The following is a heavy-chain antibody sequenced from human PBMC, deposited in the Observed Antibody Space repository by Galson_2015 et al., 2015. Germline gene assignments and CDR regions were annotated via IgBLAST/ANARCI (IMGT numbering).Heavy chain of an antibody. J-gene: IGHJ5*02. CDR2: MNPNSGNT. D-gene: IGHD6-13*01. CDR3: ARALRLAAAGTREYWFDP. CDR1: GYTFTSYD. Sequence: SVKVSCKASGYTFTSYDINWVRQATGQGLEWMGWMNPNSGNTGYAQKFQGRVTMTRNTSISTAYMELSSLRSEDTAVYYCARALRLAAAGTREYWFDPWGQGTLVTVSS. V-gene: IGHV1-8*01.